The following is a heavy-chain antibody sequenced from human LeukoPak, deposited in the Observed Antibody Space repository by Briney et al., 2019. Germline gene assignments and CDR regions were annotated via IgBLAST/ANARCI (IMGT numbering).Heavy chain of an antibody. V-gene: IGHV1-8*03. D-gene: IGHD2-8*01. J-gene: IGHJ4*02. CDR1: GYTFTSYD. CDR3: ARGYCTNGVCYRPLDY. Sequence: ASVKVSCKASGYTFTSYDINWVRQATGQGLEWMGWMNPNSGNTGYAQKFQGRVTITRNTSISTAYMELSSLRSEDTALYYCARGYCTNGVCYRPLDYWGQGTLVTVSS. CDR2: MNPNSGNT.